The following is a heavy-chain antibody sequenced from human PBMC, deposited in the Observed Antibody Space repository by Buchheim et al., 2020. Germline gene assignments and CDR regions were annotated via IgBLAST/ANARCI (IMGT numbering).Heavy chain of an antibody. Sequence: EVQLLESGGGLVQPGGSLRLSCAASGFTFSNYAMTWVRQTPGKGLEWVSAISGSGGSTYYADFVKGRFTISRANSKNTLFVQMNSLGAGDTALYYCAKGGGVAVAANLVDFWGQGTL. CDR3: AKGGGVAVAANLVDF. CDR2: ISGSGGST. CDR1: GFTFSNYA. V-gene: IGHV3-23*01. J-gene: IGHJ4*02. D-gene: IGHD6-19*01.